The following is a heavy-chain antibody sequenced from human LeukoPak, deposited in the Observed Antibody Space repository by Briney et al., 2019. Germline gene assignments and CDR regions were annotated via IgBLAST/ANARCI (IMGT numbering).Heavy chain of an antibody. Sequence: GASVKISCKASGYTFTDYYMHWVQQAPGKGLEWMGRVDPEDGETIYAEKFRGRVTMTRDTSTSTVYMELSSLRSEDTAVYYCAREEQLDAFDIWGQGTMVTVSS. CDR3: AREEQLDAFDI. D-gene: IGHD6-19*01. V-gene: IGHV1-69-2*01. CDR1: GYTFTDYY. J-gene: IGHJ3*02. CDR2: VDPEDGET.